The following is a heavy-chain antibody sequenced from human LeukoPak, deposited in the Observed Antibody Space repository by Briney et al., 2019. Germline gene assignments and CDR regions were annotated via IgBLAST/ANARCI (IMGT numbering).Heavy chain of an antibody. D-gene: IGHD3-3*01. CDR1: GGSISSSSYY. J-gene: IGHJ3*02. CDR2: IYYSGST. V-gene: IGHV4-39*01. Sequence: SETLSLTCTVSGGSISSSSYYWGWIRQPPGKGLEWIGSIYYSGSTYYNPSLKSRVTISVDTSKNQFSLKLSSVTAADTAVYYCARPTFPFGVVPDAFDIWGQGTMVTVSS. CDR3: ARPTFPFGVVPDAFDI.